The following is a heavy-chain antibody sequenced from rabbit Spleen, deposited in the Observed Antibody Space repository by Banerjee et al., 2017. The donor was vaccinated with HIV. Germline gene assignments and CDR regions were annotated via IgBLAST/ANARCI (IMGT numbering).Heavy chain of an antibody. Sequence: QSLEESGGGLVQPEGSLALTCKASGFSFSSSDYICWVRQAPGKGPEWIACVAAGVSLTSYYATWAKGRFTISKTSSTTVTLQMTSLTAADTATYFCARDQWDDYGDANLWGQGTLVTVS. CDR2: VAAGVSLTS. CDR1: GFSFSSSDY. D-gene: IGHD2-1*01. CDR3: ARDQWDDYGDANL. J-gene: IGHJ3*01. V-gene: IGHV1S40*01.